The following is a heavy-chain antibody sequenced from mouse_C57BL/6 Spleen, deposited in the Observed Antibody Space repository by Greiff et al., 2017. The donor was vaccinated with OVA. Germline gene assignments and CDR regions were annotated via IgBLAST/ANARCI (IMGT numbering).Heavy chain of an antibody. CDR2: INPNNGGT. CDR3: AKEGGRKRFAY. CDR1: GYTFTDYN. J-gene: IGHJ3*01. Sequence: EVHLVESGPELVKPGASVKMSCKASGYTFTDYNMHWVKQSHGKSLEWIGYINPNNGGTSYNQKFKGKATLTVNKSSSTAYMELRSLTSEDSAVYYCAKEGGRKRFAYWGQGTLVTVSA. V-gene: IGHV1-22*01.